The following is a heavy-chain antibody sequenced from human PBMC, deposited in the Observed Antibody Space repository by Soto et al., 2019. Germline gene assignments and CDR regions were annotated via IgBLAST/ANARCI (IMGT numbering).Heavy chain of an antibody. Sequence: GGSLRLSCAASGFTFSSYAMHWVRQAPGKGLEWVAVISYDGSNKYYADSVKGRFTISRDNSKNTLYLQMNSLRAEDTAVYYCARAKEAPNGGFDYWGQGTLVTVSS. D-gene: IGHD3-16*01. CDR3: ARAKEAPNGGFDY. CDR2: ISYDGSNK. V-gene: IGHV3-30-3*01. CDR1: GFTFSSYA. J-gene: IGHJ4*02.